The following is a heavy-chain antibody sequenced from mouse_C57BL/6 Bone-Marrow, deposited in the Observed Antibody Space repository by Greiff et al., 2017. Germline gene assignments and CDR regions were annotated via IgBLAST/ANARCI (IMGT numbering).Heavy chain of an antibody. D-gene: IGHD2-5*01. CDR3: ARRSNLKYFDV. V-gene: IGHV1-64*01. CDR1: GYTFTSYW. CDR2: IHPTSGST. J-gene: IGHJ1*03. Sequence: VQLQQPGAELVKPGASVKLSCKASGYTFTSYWMHWVKQRPGQGLEWIGMIHPTSGSTNYNEKFKSKATMTVDKSSSTAYMQLSSLTSEDSAVYYCARRSNLKYFDVWGTGTTVTVSS.